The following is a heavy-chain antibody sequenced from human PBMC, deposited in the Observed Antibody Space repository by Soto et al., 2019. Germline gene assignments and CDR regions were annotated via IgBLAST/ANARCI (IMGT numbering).Heavy chain of an antibody. Sequence: PSETLSLTCTVSGGSISSGDYYWSWIRQPPGKGLEWIGYIYYSGSTYYNPSLKRRVTISVDTSKNQFSLKLSSVTAADTAVYYCARADSSGYYPIDYWGQGTLVTVSS. CDR3: ARADSSGYYPIDY. V-gene: IGHV4-30-4*01. J-gene: IGHJ4*02. CDR1: GGSISSGDYY. D-gene: IGHD3-22*01. CDR2: IYYSGST.